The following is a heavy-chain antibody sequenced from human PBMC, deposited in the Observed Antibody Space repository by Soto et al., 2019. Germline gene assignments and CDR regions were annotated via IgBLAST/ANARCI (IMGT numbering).Heavy chain of an antibody. CDR3: ARGYYCGGDCYWSWVEMATSQRGIGIDY. CDR1: GFTFSSYA. Sequence: GGSLRLSCAASGFTFSSYAMHWVRQAPGKGLEYVSAISSNGGSTYYANSVKGRFTISRDNSKNTLYLQMGSLRAEDMAVYYCARGYYCGGDCYWSWVEMATSQRGIGIDYWGQGTLVTVSS. D-gene: IGHD2-21*01. J-gene: IGHJ4*02. CDR2: ISSNGGST. V-gene: IGHV3-64*01.